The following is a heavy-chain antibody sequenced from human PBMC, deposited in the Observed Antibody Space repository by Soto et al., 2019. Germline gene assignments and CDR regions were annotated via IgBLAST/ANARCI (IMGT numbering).Heavy chain of an antibody. CDR3: ARGGRTYYDFWSGYNNWFDP. D-gene: IGHD3-3*01. CDR1: GGSFSGYY. CDR2: INHSGST. J-gene: IGHJ5*02. V-gene: IGHV4-34*01. Sequence: SETLSLTCAVYGGSFSGYYWSWIRQPPGKGLEWIGEINHSGSTNYNPSLKSRVTISVDTSKNQFSLKLSSVTAADTAVYYCARGGRTYYDFWSGYNNWFDPWGQGTLVTVSS.